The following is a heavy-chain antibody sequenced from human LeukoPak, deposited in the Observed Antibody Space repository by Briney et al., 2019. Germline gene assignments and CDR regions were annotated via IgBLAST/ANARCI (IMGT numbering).Heavy chain of an antibody. J-gene: IGHJ4*02. Sequence: PSETLSLTCAVYGGSFGGYYWSWIRQPPGKGLEWIGEINHSGSTNYKPSLKSRVTISVDTSKNQFSLKLSSVTAADTAVYYCARGSYDFWSGYSHPYFDYWGQGTLVTVSS. CDR3: ARGSYDFWSGYSHPYFDY. CDR2: INHSGST. D-gene: IGHD3-3*01. V-gene: IGHV4-34*01. CDR1: GGSFGGYY.